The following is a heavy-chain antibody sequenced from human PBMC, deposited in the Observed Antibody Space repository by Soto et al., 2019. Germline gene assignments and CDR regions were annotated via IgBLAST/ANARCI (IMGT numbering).Heavy chain of an antibody. CDR1: GGPIGSGGYS. V-gene: IGHV4-30-2*01. CDR2: IYQSGST. D-gene: IGHD3-22*01. Sequence: SETLSLTCVVSGGPIGSGGYSWSWIRQPPGKALEWIGYIYQSGSTYYTPSLKSRVTISIDRSKNQFSLRLSSVTAADTAVYYCARHLLLYYYDSSGYYLRDAFDIWGQGTMVTVSS. J-gene: IGHJ3*02. CDR3: ARHLLLYYYDSSGYYLRDAFDI.